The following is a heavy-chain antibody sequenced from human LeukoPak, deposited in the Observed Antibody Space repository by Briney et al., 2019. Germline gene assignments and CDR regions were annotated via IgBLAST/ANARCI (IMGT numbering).Heavy chain of an antibody. CDR2: IYSGGST. Sequence: GGSLRLSCAASGFTVSSNYMSWVRQAPGKGLEWVSVIYSGGSTHYADSVKGRFTISRDNSKNTLYLQMNSLRAEDTAVYYCARKGESGYGMDVWGQGTTVTVSS. J-gene: IGHJ6*02. V-gene: IGHV3-66*01. D-gene: IGHD3-3*01. CDR3: ARKGESGYGMDV. CDR1: GFTVSSNY.